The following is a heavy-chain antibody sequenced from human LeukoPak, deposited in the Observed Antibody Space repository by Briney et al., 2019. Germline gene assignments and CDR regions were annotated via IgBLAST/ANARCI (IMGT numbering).Heavy chain of an antibody. V-gene: IGHV3-53*01. Sequence: PGGSLRLSCAASGFTVSSNYMSWVRQAPGKGLEWVSAIYSGGSTYYADSVKGRFTISRDNSKNTLYLQMSSLRAEDTAVYYCASCKDGYNYFGYWGQGTLVTVSS. J-gene: IGHJ4*02. CDR2: IYSGGST. CDR3: ASCKDGYNYFGY. D-gene: IGHD5-24*01. CDR1: GFTVSSNY.